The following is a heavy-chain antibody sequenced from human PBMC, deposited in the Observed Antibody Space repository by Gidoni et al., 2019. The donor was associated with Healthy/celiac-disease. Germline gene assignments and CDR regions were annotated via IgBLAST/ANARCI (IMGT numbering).Heavy chain of an antibody. CDR1: GGTFSSYA. V-gene: IGHV1-69*01. J-gene: IGHJ4*02. D-gene: IGHD2-2*01. CDR3: ARSAEYCSSTSCSPPDY. CDR2: IIPIFGTA. Sequence: QVQLVQSGAEVKKPGSSVKVSCKASGGTFSSYAISWVRQAPGPGLEWMGGIIPIFGTANYAQKFQGRVTITADESTSTAYMELSSLRSEDTAVYYCARSAEYCSSTSCSPPDYWGQGTLVTVSS.